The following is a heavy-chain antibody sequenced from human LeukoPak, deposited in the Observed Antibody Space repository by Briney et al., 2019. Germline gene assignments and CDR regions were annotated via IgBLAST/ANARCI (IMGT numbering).Heavy chain of an antibody. CDR1: GGTFSSYA. CDR2: IIPIFGTA. Sequence: ASVKVSCKASGGTFSSYAISWVRQAPGHGLEWMGGIIPIFGTANYAQKFQGRVTITTDESTSTAYMELSSLRSEDTAVYYCARDRSLPYYDFWSGYSDAFDIWGQGTMVAVSS. D-gene: IGHD3-3*01. V-gene: IGHV1-69*05. J-gene: IGHJ3*02. CDR3: ARDRSLPYYDFWSGYSDAFDI.